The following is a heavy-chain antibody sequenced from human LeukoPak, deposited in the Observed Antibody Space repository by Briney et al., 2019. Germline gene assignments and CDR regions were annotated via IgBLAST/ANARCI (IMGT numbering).Heavy chain of an antibody. CDR1: GGSISSGSYY. V-gene: IGHV4-39*07. J-gene: IGHJ4*02. CDR3: ARAKLRYFDWERPTFDY. Sequence: SETLSLTCTVSGGSISSGSYYWGWFRQPPGKGLEWIGSIYYSGSTYYNPSLKSRVTISVDTSKNQFSLKLSSVTAADTAVYYCARAKLRYFDWERPTFDYWGQGTLVTVSS. CDR2: IYYSGST. D-gene: IGHD3-9*01.